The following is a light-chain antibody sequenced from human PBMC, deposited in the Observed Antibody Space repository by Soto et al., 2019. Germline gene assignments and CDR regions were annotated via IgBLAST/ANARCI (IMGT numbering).Light chain of an antibody. V-gene: IGLV2-14*01. CDR1: RSDIGSYNY. CDR3: ISYTGSRTTYV. J-gene: IGLJ1*01. CDR2: GVS. Sequence: QSVLAQPASVSGSPGQSITISCSETRSDIGSYNYVAWYQQFPGKTPKILIYGVSNRPSGVSSRFSGSKSANTASLTISGLQAEDEADYYCISYTGSRTTYVFGSGTKVTVL.